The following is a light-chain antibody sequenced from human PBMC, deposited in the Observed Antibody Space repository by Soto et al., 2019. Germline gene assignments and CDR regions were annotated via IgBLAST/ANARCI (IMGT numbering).Light chain of an antibody. CDR2: DVS. CDR1: SSDVGGYNY. J-gene: IGLJ1*01. V-gene: IGLV2-14*01. CDR3: SSYTSSSTPPYV. Sequence: QSALTQPASVSGSPGQSITISCTGTSSDVGGYNYVSWYQQHPGKAPKLMIYDVSNRPSGVSNRFSGSKSGNTASLTISGLQAEDEADHYCSSYTSSSTPPYVFGTGTKLTVL.